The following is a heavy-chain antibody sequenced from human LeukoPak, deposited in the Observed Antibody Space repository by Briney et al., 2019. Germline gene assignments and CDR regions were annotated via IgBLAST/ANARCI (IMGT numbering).Heavy chain of an antibody. CDR2: IYTSGST. J-gene: IGHJ4*02. V-gene: IGHV4-39*07. CDR1: GGSISSSSYY. Sequence: PSETLSLTCTVSGGSISSSSYYWGWIRQPPGKGLEWIGSIYTSGSTNYNPSLKSRVTMSVDTSKNQFSLKLSSVTAADTAVYYCARDFSYYDSSGYDYWGQGTLVTVSS. D-gene: IGHD3-22*01. CDR3: ARDFSYYDSSGYDY.